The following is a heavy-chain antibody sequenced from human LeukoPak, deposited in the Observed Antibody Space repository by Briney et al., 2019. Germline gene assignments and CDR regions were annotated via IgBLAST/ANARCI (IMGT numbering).Heavy chain of an antibody. D-gene: IGHD6-13*01. J-gene: IGHJ6*03. CDR1: GGSISSSSYY. V-gene: IGHV4-39*07. CDR3: ARVTYSNLYYYYYYMDV. Sequence: KPSETLSLTCTVSGGSISSSSYYWGWIRQPPGKGLEWIGSIYYSGSTYYNPSLKSRVTISVDTSKNQFSLKLSSVTAADTAVYYCARVTYSNLYYYYYYMDVWGKGTTVTVSS. CDR2: IYYSGST.